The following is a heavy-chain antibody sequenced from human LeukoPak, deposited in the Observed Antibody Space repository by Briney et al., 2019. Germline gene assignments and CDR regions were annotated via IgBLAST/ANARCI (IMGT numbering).Heavy chain of an antibody. CDR2: ISSSSSYI. CDR3: ARESYGSGSFDAFDI. V-gene: IGHV3-21*01. D-gene: IGHD3-10*01. CDR1: GFTFSSYS. J-gene: IGHJ3*02. Sequence: GGSLRLSCAASGFTFSSYSMNWVRQAPGKGLEWVSSISSSSSYIYYADSVKGRFTISRDNAKNSLYLQMDSLRAEDTAVYYCARESYGSGSFDAFDIWGQGTMVTVSS.